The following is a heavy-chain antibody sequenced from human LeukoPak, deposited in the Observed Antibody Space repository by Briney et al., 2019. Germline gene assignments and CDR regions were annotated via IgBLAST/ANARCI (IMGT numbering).Heavy chain of an antibody. V-gene: IGHV4-61*01. J-gene: IGHJ3*02. CDR1: GGSVSSGSYY. CDR2: IYYSGST. Sequence: SETLSLTCTVSGGSVSSGSYYWSWIRQPPGKGLEWIGDIYYSGSTNYNPSLKSRVTISVDTSKNQFSLKLSSVTAADTAVYYCARGAEHYDFWSGQTDAFDIWGQGTMVTVSS. CDR3: ARGAEHYDFWSGQTDAFDI. D-gene: IGHD3-3*01.